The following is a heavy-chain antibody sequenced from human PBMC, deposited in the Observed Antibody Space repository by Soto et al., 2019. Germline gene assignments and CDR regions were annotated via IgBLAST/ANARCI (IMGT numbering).Heavy chain of an antibody. V-gene: IGHV1-18*01. CDR3: ARVITGTTFYYYYGMDV. CDR1: GYTFTSYG. D-gene: IGHD1-7*01. J-gene: IGHJ6*02. Sequence: QVQLVQSGAEVKKPRASVKVSCKASGYTFTSYGINWVRQAPGQGLEWMGWISAYNGNTNYAQKLQGRVTMTTDTSTSTAYMELRSLRSDDTAVYYCARVITGTTFYYYYGMDVWGQGTTVTVSS. CDR2: ISAYNGNT.